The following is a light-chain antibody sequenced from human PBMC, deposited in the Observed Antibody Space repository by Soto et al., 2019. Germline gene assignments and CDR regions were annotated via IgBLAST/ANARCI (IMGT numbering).Light chain of an antibody. J-gene: IGKJ1*01. CDR3: QQYGTSPIT. CDR1: QSVSNY. CDR2: AAS. V-gene: IGKV3-20*01. Sequence: EIMLTQSPGTLALSPGERATLSCRASQSVSNYLAWYQQKPGQAPRLLIYAASNRATGIPARFSGSGSGTDFTLTISRLEPEDFAVYYCQQYGTSPITFGQGTKVDIK.